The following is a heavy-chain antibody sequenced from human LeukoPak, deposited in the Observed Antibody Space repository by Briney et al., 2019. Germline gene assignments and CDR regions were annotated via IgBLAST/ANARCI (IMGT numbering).Heavy chain of an antibody. CDR2: ISAYNGNT. J-gene: IGHJ4*02. CDR1: GYTFTSYG. V-gene: IGHV1-18*04. CDR3: ARIRFDGDYADYFDY. D-gene: IGHD4-17*01. Sequence: EASVKVSCKASGYTFTSYGISWVRQAPGQGLEWMGWISAYNGNTNYAQKLQGRVTMTTDTSTSTAYMELRSLRSDDTAVYYCARIRFDGDYADYFDYWGQGTLVTVSS.